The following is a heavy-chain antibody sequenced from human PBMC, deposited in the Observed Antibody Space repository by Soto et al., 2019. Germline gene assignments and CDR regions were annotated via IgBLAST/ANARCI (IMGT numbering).Heavy chain of an antibody. CDR1: GGTFSSYT. V-gene: IGHV1-69*02. CDR3: AIYLPSPPNCSGGSCYRDAFDI. CDR2: IITILGIA. Sequence: SVKVSCKASGGTFSSYTISWVRQAPGQGLEWMGRIITILGIANYAQKFQGRVTITADKSTSTAYMELSSLRSEDTAEYYCAIYLPSPPNCSGGSCYRDAFDIWGQGTMVTVSS. D-gene: IGHD2-15*01. J-gene: IGHJ3*02.